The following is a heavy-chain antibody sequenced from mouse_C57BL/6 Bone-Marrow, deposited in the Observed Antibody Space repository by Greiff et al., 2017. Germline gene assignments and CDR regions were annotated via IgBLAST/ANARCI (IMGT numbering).Heavy chain of an antibody. CDR1: GFNIKDDY. CDR2: IDPENGDT. V-gene: IGHV14-4*01. Sequence: EVQLVESGAELVRPGASVKLSCTASGFNIKDDYMHWVKQRPEQGLEWIGWIDPENGDTEYASKFQGKATITADTSSNTAYLQRSSLTSEDTAVYYCTNYYGSRYYFDYWGQGTTLTVSS. D-gene: IGHD1-1*01. CDR3: TNYYGSRYYFDY. J-gene: IGHJ2*01.